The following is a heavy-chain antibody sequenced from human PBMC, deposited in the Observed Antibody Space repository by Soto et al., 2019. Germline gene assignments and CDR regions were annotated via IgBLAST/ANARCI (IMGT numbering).Heavy chain of an antibody. J-gene: IGHJ4*02. D-gene: IGHD2-15*01. Sequence: ASVKVCCKASCYTFTSYGIRLLRHAPGQGLEWMGWISAYNGNTNYAQKLQGRVTMTTDTSTSTAYMELRSLRSDDTAVYYCATAKLLLPWLFEYWGQGTLVTVSS. CDR1: CYTFTSYG. V-gene: IGHV1-18*01. CDR2: ISAYNGNT. CDR3: ATAKLLLPWLFEY.